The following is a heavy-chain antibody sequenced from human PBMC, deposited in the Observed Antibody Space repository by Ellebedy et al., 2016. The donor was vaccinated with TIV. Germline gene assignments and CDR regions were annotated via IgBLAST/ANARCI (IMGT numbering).Heavy chain of an antibody. Sequence: GESLKISCKGSGYSFTSYWIGWVRQMPGKGLEWMGIIYPGDSDTRYSPSFQGQVTISADKSISTAYLQWSSLKASDTAMYYCARAGGYSGYDTLQYCSGGSCYAGFGMDVWGQGTTVTVSS. CDR3: ARAGGYSGYDTLQYCSGGSCYAGFGMDV. V-gene: IGHV5-51*01. J-gene: IGHJ6*02. D-gene: IGHD2-15*01. CDR1: GYSFTSYW. CDR2: IYPGDSDT.